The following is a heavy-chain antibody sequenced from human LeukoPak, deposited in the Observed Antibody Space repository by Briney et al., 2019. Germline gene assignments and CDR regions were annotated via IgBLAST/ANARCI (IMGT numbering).Heavy chain of an antibody. CDR3: AKDEGGPTVSDY. J-gene: IGHJ4*02. V-gene: IGHV3-30*02. CDR1: GFTFSSYA. CDR2: IPYDGNSE. D-gene: IGHD4-11*01. Sequence: GGSLRLSCAASGFTFSSYAMHWVRQAPGKGLEWVAFIPYDGNSEYYADSVKGRFTISRDNSKNTLYLQMNSLRTEDTALYYCAKDEGGPTVSDYWGQGTLVTVSS.